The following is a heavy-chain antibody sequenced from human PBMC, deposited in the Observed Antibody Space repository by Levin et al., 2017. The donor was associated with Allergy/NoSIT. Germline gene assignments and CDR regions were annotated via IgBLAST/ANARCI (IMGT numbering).Heavy chain of an antibody. Sequence: GESLKISCAASGFTFNNYAMSWVRQAPGKGLEWVSSILTSGGSTYYADSVKGRFTISRDNSKNTVYLQMNSLRAEDTGVYYCAIVWVVESVLEVYDWEGAFDIWGQGTVVTVSS. J-gene: IGHJ3*02. CDR3: AIVWVVESVLEVYDWEGAFDI. D-gene: IGHD2-8*02. CDR2: ILTSGGST. V-gene: IGHV3-23*01. CDR1: GFTFNNYA.